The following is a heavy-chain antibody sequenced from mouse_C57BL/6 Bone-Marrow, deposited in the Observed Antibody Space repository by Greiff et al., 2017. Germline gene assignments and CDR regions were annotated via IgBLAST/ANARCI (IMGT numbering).Heavy chain of an antibody. Sequence: VHLVESGPGLVQPSQSLSITCTVSGFSLTSYGVHWVRQFPGKGLEWLGVIWSGGSTDYNAAFISRLSISKDNSKSQVFFKMNSLQADDTAIFYCARNYGSRSYFDYWGQGTTLTVSS. CDR3: ARNYGSRSYFDY. V-gene: IGHV2-2*01. J-gene: IGHJ2*01. CDR2: IWSGGST. D-gene: IGHD1-1*01. CDR1: GFSLTSYG.